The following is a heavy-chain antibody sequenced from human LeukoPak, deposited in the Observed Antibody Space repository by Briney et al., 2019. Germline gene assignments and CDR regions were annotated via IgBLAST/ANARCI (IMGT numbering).Heavy chain of an antibody. Sequence: SETLSLTCTVSGGSISSYYWSWIRQPAGKGLEWIGRIYTSGSTNYNPSLKSRVTMPVDTSKNQFSLRLSSVTAADTAVYYCAREKSESSSWYRGDYYYGMDVWGQGTTVTVSS. D-gene: IGHD6-13*01. J-gene: IGHJ6*02. CDR2: IYTSGST. V-gene: IGHV4-4*07. CDR3: AREKSESSSWYRGDYYYGMDV. CDR1: GGSISSYY.